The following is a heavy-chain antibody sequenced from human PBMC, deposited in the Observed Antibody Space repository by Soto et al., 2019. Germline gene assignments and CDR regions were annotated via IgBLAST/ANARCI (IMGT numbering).Heavy chain of an antibody. V-gene: IGHV1-69*01. CDR1: GGTFSSHS. D-gene: IGHD4-17*01. Sequence: VQLMQSGAEVKKPGSSVKVSCKASGGTFSSHSINWVRQAPGQGLEWMGGVISLFGTANYAHNFKGRVTSTADQYTSTAYMELNSLRSDDTAVYYCAREVGYGDFSAALLDWGQGTLVTVSS. CDR3: AREVGYGDFSAALLD. J-gene: IGHJ4*02. CDR2: VISLFGTA.